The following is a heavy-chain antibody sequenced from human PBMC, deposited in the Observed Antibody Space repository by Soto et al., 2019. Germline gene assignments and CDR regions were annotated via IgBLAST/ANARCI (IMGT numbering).Heavy chain of an antibody. CDR2: IYYSGST. V-gene: IGHV4-30-4*01. CDR3: ARSRRVGYSYGDFDY. Sequence: QVQLQESGPGLVKPSQTLSLTCTVSGGSISSGDYYWSWIRQPPGKGLEWIWYIYYSGSTYYNPSLKSRVTISVDTYKNQFSLKLSSVTAADTAVYYCARSRRVGYSYGDFDYWGQGTLVTVSS. D-gene: IGHD5-18*01. J-gene: IGHJ4*02. CDR1: GGSISSGDYY.